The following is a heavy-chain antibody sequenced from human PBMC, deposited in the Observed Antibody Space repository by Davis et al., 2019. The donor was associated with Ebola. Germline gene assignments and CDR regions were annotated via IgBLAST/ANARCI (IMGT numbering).Heavy chain of an antibody. D-gene: IGHD3-22*01. V-gene: IGHV1-46*03. Sequence: AASVKVSCKASGYTFTNYYIHWVRQAPGQGLEWMAIINPSGGSTSYAQKFQGRVTLTRDTSTSTVYMELSSLRSEDTAVYFCAREPIVVISTTYLYYGLDVWGQGTTVTVSS. CDR1: GYTFTNYY. CDR2: INPSGGST. CDR3: AREPIVVISTTYLYYGLDV. J-gene: IGHJ6*02.